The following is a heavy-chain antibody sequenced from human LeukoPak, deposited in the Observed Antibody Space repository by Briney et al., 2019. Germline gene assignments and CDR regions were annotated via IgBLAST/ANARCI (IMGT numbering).Heavy chain of an antibody. CDR2: IYPGDSDT. J-gene: IGHJ5*02. V-gene: IGHV5-51*01. Sequence: GESLKISCKGSGYSFTSYWIGWVRQMPGKGLEWMGIIYPGDSDTRYSPSFQGQVTISADKSISTAYLQWSSLKASDTAMYYCARGEEGATISGVVIISGGGNWFDPWGQGTLVTVSS. D-gene: IGHD3-3*01. CDR3: ARGEEGATISGVVIISGGGNWFDP. CDR1: GYSFTSYW.